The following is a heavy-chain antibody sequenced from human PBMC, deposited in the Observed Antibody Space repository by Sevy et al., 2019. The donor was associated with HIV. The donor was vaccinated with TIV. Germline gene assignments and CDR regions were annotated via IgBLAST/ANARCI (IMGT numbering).Heavy chain of an antibody. CDR1: GFTFGDYA. CDR2: IRSKDYSGAT. Sequence: GGSLRLSCTGSGFTFGDYAMSWFRQAPGMGLEWVGFIRSKDYSGATENAASVKGRFTISRDDSKSIADLQMNSLKTEDTAVYYCTRGYYYDSSGYSDYWGQGTLVTVSS. V-gene: IGHV3-49*03. CDR3: TRGYYYDSSGYSDY. J-gene: IGHJ4*02. D-gene: IGHD3-22*01.